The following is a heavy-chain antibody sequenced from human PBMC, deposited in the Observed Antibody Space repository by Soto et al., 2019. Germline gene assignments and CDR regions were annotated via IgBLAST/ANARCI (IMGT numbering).Heavy chain of an antibody. J-gene: IGHJ4*02. CDR2: ISSSSGYT. Sequence: GGSLRLSCAASGFTFSDYYMSWIRQAPGKGLEWVSYISSSSGYTNYADSVKGRFTISRDNAKNSLYLQMNSLRAEDTAVYYCAKEYGCLDYGGPGTLVTVSS. CDR1: GFTFSDYY. V-gene: IGHV3-11*06. CDR3: AKEYGCLDY. D-gene: IGHD4-17*01.